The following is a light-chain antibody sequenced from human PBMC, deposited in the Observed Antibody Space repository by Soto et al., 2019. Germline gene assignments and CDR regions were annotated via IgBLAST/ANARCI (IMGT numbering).Light chain of an antibody. CDR2: RAS. CDR3: QQYNCYPLA. V-gene: IGKV1-5*03. J-gene: IGKJ4*01. Sequence: DIQMTQSPSTLSASVGDRVTITCRASESINSWLARYQQKPGKAPKLLIQRASSLESGVPSRFSGSGSGTAFTLTISSLQPDDFASYFCQQYNCYPLAFGGGTKVEI. CDR1: ESINSW.